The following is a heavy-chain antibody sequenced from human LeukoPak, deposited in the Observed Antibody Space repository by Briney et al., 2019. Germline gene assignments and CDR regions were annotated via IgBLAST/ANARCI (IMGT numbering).Heavy chain of an antibody. D-gene: IGHD5-24*01. J-gene: IGHJ5*02. CDR2: IYTSGST. CDR1: GGSISSGSYY. Sequence: SETLSLTCTVSGGSISSGSYYWSWIRQPAGKGLEWIGRIYTSGSTNYNPPIKRRVTISVDTSKNQSSLKLSSVTAADTAVYYCAKEMATIMGNWFDPWGQGTLVTVSS. V-gene: IGHV4-61*02. CDR3: AKEMATIMGNWFDP.